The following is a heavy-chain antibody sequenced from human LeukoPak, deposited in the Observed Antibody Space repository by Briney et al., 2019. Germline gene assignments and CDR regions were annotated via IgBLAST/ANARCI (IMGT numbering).Heavy chain of an antibody. CDR1: GGSFSSYY. V-gene: IGHV4-59*01. Sequence: SETLSLTCAVYGGSFSSYYWSWIRQPPGKGLEWIGYIYYSGSTNYNPSLKSRVTISVDTSKNQFSLKLSSVTAADTAVYYCARIRDSSGYYYVGGAFDIWGQGTMVTVSS. CDR2: IYYSGST. D-gene: IGHD3-22*01. CDR3: ARIRDSSGYYYVGGAFDI. J-gene: IGHJ3*02.